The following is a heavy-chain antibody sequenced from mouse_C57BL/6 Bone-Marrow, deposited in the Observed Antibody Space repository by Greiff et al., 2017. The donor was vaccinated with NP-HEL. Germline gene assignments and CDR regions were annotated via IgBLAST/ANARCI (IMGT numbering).Heavy chain of an antibody. D-gene: IGHD2-5*01. J-gene: IGHJ2*01. V-gene: IGHV1-19*01. CDR1: GYTFTDYY. Sequence: EVQLQQSGPVLVKPGASVKMSCKASGYTFTDYYMNWVKQSHGKSLEWIGVINPYNGGTSYNQKFKGKATLTVDKSSSTAYMELNSLTSEDSAVYYCARPSYYDSNWDYWGQGTTLTVSS. CDR2: INPYNGGT. CDR3: ARPSYYDSNWDY.